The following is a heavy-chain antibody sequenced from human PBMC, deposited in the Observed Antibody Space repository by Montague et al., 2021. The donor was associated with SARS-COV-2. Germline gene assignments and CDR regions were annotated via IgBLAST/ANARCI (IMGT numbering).Heavy chain of an antibody. D-gene: IGHD6-13*01. Sequence: PALVKPTQTLTLTCTFSGFSLSTSGMCVSWIRQPPGKALEWLARIDWDDDNYYSTSLKTRLTISKDTSKNQVVLTMTNMDPVDTATYYCARIRASIAAPDYWGQGTLVTVSS. CDR2: IDWDDDN. J-gene: IGHJ4*02. V-gene: IGHV2-70*11. CDR3: ARIRASIAAPDY. CDR1: GFSLSTSGMC.